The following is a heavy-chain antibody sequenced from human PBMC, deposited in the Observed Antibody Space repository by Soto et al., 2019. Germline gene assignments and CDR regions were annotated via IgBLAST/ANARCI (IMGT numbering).Heavy chain of an antibody. J-gene: IGHJ4*02. CDR2: TIPNFGTA. V-gene: IGHV1-69*13. Sequence: ASVKVSCKASGGTFSSYGISWVRQAPGQGLEWMGGTIPNFGTAHDALKFQGRVTISADESTSTAYMELSSLRYEDTAVYYCARIRSDSSSYYLDYSGQGTPVTVSS. CDR1: GGTFSSYG. CDR3: ARIRSDSSSYYLDY. D-gene: IGHD3-22*01.